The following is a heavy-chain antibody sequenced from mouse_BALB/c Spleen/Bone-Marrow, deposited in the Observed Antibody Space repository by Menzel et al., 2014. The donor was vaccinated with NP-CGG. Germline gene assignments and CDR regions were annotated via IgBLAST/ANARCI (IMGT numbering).Heavy chain of an antibody. V-gene: IGHV1S82*01. D-gene: IGHD3-3*01. J-gene: IGHJ3*01. CDR2: IHLSDSES. CDR3: TRYDLTTRAFAY. CDR1: GYSFTSYW. Sequence: VQLQESGVELVRPGASVKLSCKASGYSFTSYWMNWVKQRPGQGLEWIGMIHLSDSESRLNQKFKDKATLTVDKSSSTAYIQLSSPSSEESAAYYCTRYDLTTRAFAYWGQGTLVTVSA.